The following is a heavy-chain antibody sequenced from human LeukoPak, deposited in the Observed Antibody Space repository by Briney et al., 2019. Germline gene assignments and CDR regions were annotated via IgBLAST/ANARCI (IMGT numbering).Heavy chain of an antibody. J-gene: IGHJ5*02. CDR3: ARRLGTVTTQNWFDP. CDR2: IYPGDSDT. Sequence: GESLQISCKGSGYSFTSYWIGWVRRMPGKGLGWMGIIYPGDSDTRYSPSFQGQVTISADKSISTAYLQWSSLKASDTAMYYCARRLGTVTTQNWFDPWGQGTLVTVSS. V-gene: IGHV5-51*01. CDR1: GYSFTSYW. D-gene: IGHD4-17*01.